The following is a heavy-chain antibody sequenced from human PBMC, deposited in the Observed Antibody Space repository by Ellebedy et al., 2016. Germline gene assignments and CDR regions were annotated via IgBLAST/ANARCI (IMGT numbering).Heavy chain of an antibody. V-gene: IGHV3-49*03. CDR2: MRSKANDATP. CDR3: TATREYDFWGGH. J-gene: IGHJ4*02. CDR1: GFTFGDYG. Sequence: GGSLRLXCTGSGFTFGDYGMNWFRQAPGKGLEWVGFMRSKANDATPQYAASVKGRFTISRDDSKSIAYLQMNSLKIEDTAVYYCTATREYDFWGGHWGQGTLVTVSS. D-gene: IGHD3-3*01.